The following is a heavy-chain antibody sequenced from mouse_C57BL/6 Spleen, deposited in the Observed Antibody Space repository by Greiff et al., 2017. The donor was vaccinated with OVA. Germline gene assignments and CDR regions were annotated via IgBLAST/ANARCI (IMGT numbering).Heavy chain of an antibody. CDR3: AILLLRY. Sequence: VQLQQSGPELVKPGASVKISCKASGYTFTDYYMNWVKQSHGKSLEWIGDINPNNGGTSYNQKFKGKATLTVDKSSSTAYMELRSLTSEDSAVYYCAILLLRYWGQGTTLTVSS. CDR1: GYTFTDYY. D-gene: IGHD1-1*01. CDR2: INPNNGGT. J-gene: IGHJ2*01. V-gene: IGHV1-26*01.